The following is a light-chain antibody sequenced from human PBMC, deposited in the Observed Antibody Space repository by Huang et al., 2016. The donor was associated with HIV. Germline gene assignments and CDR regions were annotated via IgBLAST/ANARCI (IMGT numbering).Light chain of an antibody. V-gene: IGKV4-1*01. CDR1: QSIFYSSDTKNY. CDR2: WAS. Sequence: DIVVTQSPDSLALSLGERAAINCTSSQSIFYSSDTKNYLSWFQVKPGHPPKLLIYWASTRESGVPDRFTGGGAGTHVTLTINNLQSEDAAVYYCHQYYTTPQTFGQGTKV. J-gene: IGKJ1*01. CDR3: HQYYTTPQT.